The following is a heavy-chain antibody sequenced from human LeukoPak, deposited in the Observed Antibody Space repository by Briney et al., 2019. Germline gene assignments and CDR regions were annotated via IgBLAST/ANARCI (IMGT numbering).Heavy chain of an antibody. D-gene: IGHD6-13*01. V-gene: IGHV4-59*01. J-gene: IGHJ4*02. CDR3: AREAAAGTVDY. Sequence: YIYHTGSTSYSPSLKSRVTISVDTSKNQFSLKLSSVTAADTAVYYCAREAAAGTVDYWGQGTLVTVSS. CDR2: IYHTGST.